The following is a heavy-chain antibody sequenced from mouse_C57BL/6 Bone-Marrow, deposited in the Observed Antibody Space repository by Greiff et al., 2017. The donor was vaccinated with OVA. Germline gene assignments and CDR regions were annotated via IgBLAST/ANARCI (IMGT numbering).Heavy chain of an antibody. CDR1: GYTFTSYW. V-gene: IGHV1-72*01. Sequence: VQLQQPGAELVKPGASVKLSCKASGYTFTSYWMHWVKQRPGRGLEWIGRIDPNSGGTKYNEKFKSKATLTVDKPSSTAYMQLSSLTSEDSAVYYCANHYGSSLEGYWYFDVWGTGTTVTVSS. D-gene: IGHD1-1*01. CDR2: IDPNSGGT. J-gene: IGHJ1*03. CDR3: ANHYGSSLEGYWYFDV.